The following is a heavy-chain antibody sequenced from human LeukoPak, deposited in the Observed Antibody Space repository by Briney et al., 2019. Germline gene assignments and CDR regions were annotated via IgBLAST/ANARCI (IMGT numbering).Heavy chain of an antibody. V-gene: IGHV3-15*01. CDR1: GFTFSDAW. CDR3: ATDPHISPPFDY. Sequence: GGSLRLSCAASGFTFSDAWMNWVRQAPGKGLEWVGRIYSTTDGETTDYPTPVKGRFTVSRDDSKNTLYLQMNSLKTGDTAVYYCATDPHISPPFDYWGQGTLVAVYS. CDR2: IYSTTDGETT. J-gene: IGHJ4*02.